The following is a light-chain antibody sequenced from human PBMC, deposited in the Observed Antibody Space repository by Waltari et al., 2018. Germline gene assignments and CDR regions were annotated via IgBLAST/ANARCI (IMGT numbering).Light chain of an antibody. Sequence: QSVLTQPPSASGTPGQRVTISCSGSSSNIGSNYVYWYQQLPGTAPKPLSYRNNQRPSGVPDRFSGSKSGTSASLAISGLRSEDEADYYCAAWDDSLSGRVFGGGTKLTVL. CDR2: RNN. CDR1: SSNIGSNY. V-gene: IGLV1-47*01. J-gene: IGLJ3*02. CDR3: AAWDDSLSGRV.